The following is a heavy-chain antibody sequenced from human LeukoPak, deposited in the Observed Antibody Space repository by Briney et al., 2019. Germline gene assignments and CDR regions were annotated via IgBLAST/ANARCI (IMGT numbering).Heavy chain of an antibody. J-gene: IGHJ6*03. V-gene: IGHV4-34*01. Sequence: SETLSLTCAVYGGSFSDYSWSWIRQPPGKGLEWIGEINHSGGTNHNPSLMSRVIMSVDTSKNQFSLKVSSVTAADTAVYYCARGPRTTPGYYYYMDVWGKGTTVTVSS. D-gene: IGHD2-2*01. CDR2: INHSGGT. CDR1: GGSFSDYS. CDR3: ARGPRTTPGYYYYMDV.